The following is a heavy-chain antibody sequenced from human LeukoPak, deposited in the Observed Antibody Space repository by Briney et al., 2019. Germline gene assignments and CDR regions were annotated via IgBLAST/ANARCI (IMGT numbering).Heavy chain of an antibody. D-gene: IGHD1-26*01. CDR1: GASVRSHF. J-gene: IGHJ3*01. CDR2: VSNKGST. V-gene: IGHV4-59*02. CDR3: AKDVSGTYYAFDV. Sequence: PTETLSLTCGVSGASVRSHFWSWIRQTPGMGLEWIGYVSNKGSTAYNPSLRSRVTISLDAPKNEVSRNVRSVSAADTAVYYCAKDVSGTYYAFDVWGQGRTV.